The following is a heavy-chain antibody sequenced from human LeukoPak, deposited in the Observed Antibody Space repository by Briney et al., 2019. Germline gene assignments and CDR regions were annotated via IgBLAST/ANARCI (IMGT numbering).Heavy chain of an antibody. Sequence: GASVKVSCKASGYTFTSYGISWVRQAPGQGLEWMGWISAYNGNTNYAQKLQGRVTMTTDTSTSTAYMELRSLRSDDTAVYYCARDYDYIWGSYPPDGYYMDVWGKGTTVTVSS. D-gene: IGHD3-16*02. CDR2: ISAYNGNT. V-gene: IGHV1-18*01. CDR1: GYTFTSYG. CDR3: ARDYDYIWGSYPPDGYYMDV. J-gene: IGHJ6*03.